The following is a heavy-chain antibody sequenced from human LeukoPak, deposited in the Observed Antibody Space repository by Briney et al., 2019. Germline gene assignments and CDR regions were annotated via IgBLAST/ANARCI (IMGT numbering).Heavy chain of an antibody. Sequence: PGGSLRLSCTASGVTFSSYWMHWLRQAPEKGLVWVSRIYPDGSRTDYADSVKGRFTISRDNARSTLFLQMNSLTAEDTAVYFCARDGRGDYPKFDLWGQGTLVTVSS. D-gene: IGHD4-17*01. V-gene: IGHV3-74*01. CDR2: IYPDGSRT. J-gene: IGHJ4*02. CDR3: ARDGRGDYPKFDL. CDR1: GVTFSSYW.